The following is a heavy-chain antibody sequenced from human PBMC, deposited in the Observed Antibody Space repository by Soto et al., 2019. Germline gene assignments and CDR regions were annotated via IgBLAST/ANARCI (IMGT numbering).Heavy chain of an antibody. CDR1: GFTFSNYA. D-gene: IGHD6-19*01. CDR2: ISDIGGNT. J-gene: IGHJ4*02. CDR3: AREYSSAWKTSDY. Sequence: GVSLRLSCAASGFTFSNYAMSWVRQAPGKRLEWVSGISDIGGNTYYADPVKGRFTISRDNSKNTLFLQMNSLRAEDTAVYYCAREYSSAWKTSDYGGQGTLVTVSS. V-gene: IGHV3-23*01.